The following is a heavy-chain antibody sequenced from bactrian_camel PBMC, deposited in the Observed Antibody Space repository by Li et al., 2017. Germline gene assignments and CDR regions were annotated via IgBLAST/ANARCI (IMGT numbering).Heavy chain of an antibody. CDR1: GSIPTKRY. Sequence: HVQLVESGGGIVQPGGSLRLSCAPSGSIPTKRYMGWFRQAPGKEREGVATIDSDGGTYYADSVKGRFTISQDNAKNAMYLQMNSLKPEDTARYYCAAEVRTAWRADFGYWGQGTQVTVS. CDR2: IDSDGGT. J-gene: IGHJ6*01. D-gene: IGHD5*01. V-gene: IGHV3S53*01. CDR3: AAEVRTAWRADFGY.